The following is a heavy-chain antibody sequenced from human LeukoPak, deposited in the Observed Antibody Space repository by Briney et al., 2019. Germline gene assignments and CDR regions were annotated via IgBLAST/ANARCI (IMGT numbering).Heavy chain of an antibody. Sequence: PSETLSLTCTVSGGSISSSSYYWGWFRQPPGKGLEWIGSIYYSGRTYYNPSLKSRVTISVDTSKNQFSLKLSSVTAADTAVYYCARLHLPRRDFYSNYGYYFDYWGQGTLVTVSS. D-gene: IGHD4-11*01. V-gene: IGHV4-39*01. J-gene: IGHJ4*02. CDR1: GGSISSSSYY. CDR2: IYYSGRT. CDR3: ARLHLPRRDFYSNYGYYFDY.